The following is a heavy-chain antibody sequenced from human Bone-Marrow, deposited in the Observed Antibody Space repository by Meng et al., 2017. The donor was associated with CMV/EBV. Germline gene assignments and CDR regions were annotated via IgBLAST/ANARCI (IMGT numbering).Heavy chain of an antibody. Sequence: GSLRLSCPVSGGSISSYYWSWIRQPPGKGLEWIGYIYYSGSTNYNPSLKTRVTISVDTSKNQSSLKLNYVTAEDTAVYYCARGVAGCGYLDYWGQGTLVTVSS. CDR1: GGSISSYY. CDR2: IYYSGST. D-gene: IGHD3-22*01. V-gene: IGHV4-59*01. CDR3: ARGVAGCGYLDY. J-gene: IGHJ4*02.